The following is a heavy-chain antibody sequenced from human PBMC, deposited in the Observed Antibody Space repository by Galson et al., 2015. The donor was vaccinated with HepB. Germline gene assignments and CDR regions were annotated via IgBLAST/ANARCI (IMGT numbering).Heavy chain of an antibody. J-gene: IGHJ6*03. CDR2: IYWDDDK. Sequence: PALVKPTQTLTLTCTFSGFSVTSNGVTVGWIRQPPGEALEWLALIYWDDDKRYSPSLKSRLTITKGPSENQVVLTMTNMDSVDTATYYCAHIRSHHRGSGTRSPYYYEYTDGWGKGITVTVSS. CDR3: AHIRSHHRGSGTRSPYYYEYTDG. D-gene: IGHD3-10*01. V-gene: IGHV2-5*02. CDR1: GFSVTSNGVT.